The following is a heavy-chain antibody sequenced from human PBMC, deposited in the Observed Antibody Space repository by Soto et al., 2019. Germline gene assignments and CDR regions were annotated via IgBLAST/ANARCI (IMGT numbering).Heavy chain of an antibody. CDR1: GFSLSTTGVA. V-gene: IGHV2-5*02. CDR2: FYWDDSR. J-gene: IGHJ6*02. CDR3: IHREDPHYYHGLEV. Sequence: QITLKESGPTLVKPTQTPTLTCTISGFSLSTTGVAVGWIRQPPGKALEWLALFYWDDSRLYSPSLKSRLASTKDTSKNQVVLTMTNMEPVDTASCYCIHREDPHYYHGLEVWGQGTTVTVSS.